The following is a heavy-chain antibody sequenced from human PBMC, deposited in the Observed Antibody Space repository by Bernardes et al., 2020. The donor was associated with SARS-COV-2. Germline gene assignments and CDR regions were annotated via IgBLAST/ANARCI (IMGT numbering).Heavy chain of an antibody. V-gene: IGHV1-24*01. CDR1: GYTLSDLS. Sequence: ASLKVYCKVSGYTLSDLSMHWVRQAPGKGLEWMGSFDPEDGEAVYAQKFLGRVTMTADTSTYTSYMELSSLRSDDTAVYYCTTSLSLTVVVYAFDIWGQGTTVIVSS. CDR2: FDPEDGEA. D-gene: IGHD3-22*01. CDR3: TTSLSLTVVVYAFDI. J-gene: IGHJ3*02.